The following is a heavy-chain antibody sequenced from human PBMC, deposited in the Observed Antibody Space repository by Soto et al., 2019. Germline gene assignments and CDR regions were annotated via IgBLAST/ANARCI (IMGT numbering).Heavy chain of an antibody. CDR3: ARDNISSGEGYSDFDY. V-gene: IGHV1-2*02. Sequence: XSVKVSCKASVYSFTCYYMHWVRQAPGQGLEWMGWINPNSGGTNYAQKFQGRVTMTRDTSISTAYMELSRLRSDDTAVYYCARDNISSGEGYSDFDYWGQGTLVTVSS. D-gene: IGHD2-15*01. CDR2: INPNSGGT. J-gene: IGHJ4*02. CDR1: VYSFTCYY.